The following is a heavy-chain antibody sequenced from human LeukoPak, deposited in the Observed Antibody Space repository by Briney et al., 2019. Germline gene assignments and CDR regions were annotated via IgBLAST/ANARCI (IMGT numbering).Heavy chain of an antibody. D-gene: IGHD1-7*01. J-gene: IGHJ4*02. CDR1: GFTFSHNW. CDR2: IRPDGSEE. V-gene: IGHV3-7*01. Sequence: GGSLRLSCTASGFTFSHNWMSWVRQAPGKGLGWVASIRPDGSEEYYMDSVKGRFTISRDNAKNSLYLQMNSLRAEDTALYYCAKLLGTVTTYDYWGQGTLVTVSS. CDR3: AKLLGTVTTYDY.